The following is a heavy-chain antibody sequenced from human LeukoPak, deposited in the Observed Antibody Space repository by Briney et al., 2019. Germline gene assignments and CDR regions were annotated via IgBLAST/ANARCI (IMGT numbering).Heavy chain of an antibody. CDR2: ISGSGGST. V-gene: IGHV3-23*01. Sequence: GGSLRLSCAASGFTFSSYAMSWVRQAPGKGLEWVSAISGSGGSTYYADSVKDRFTISRDNSKNTLYLQMNSLRAEDTAVYYCAKEGSGLVVVTNNFDYWGQGTLVTVSS. CDR3: AKEGSGLVVVTNNFDY. J-gene: IGHJ4*02. D-gene: IGHD3-22*01. CDR1: GFTFSSYA.